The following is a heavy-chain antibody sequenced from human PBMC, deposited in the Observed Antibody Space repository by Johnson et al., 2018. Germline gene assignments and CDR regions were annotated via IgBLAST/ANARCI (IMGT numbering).Heavy chain of an antibody. CDR2: ISWNSGSI. CDR3: AKDTQHIVVVTAILRGDYYYYGMDV. J-gene: IGHJ6*02. CDR1: GFTFDDYA. V-gene: IGHV3-9*01. Sequence: EVQLVESGGGLVQPGRSLRLSCAASGFTFDDYAMHWVRQAPGKGLEWVSGISWNSGSIGYADSVKGRLTIPRANAQNPLYLQMNSLRAEDTALYYCAKDTQHIVVVTAILRGDYYYYGMDVWGQGTTVTVSS. D-gene: IGHD2-21*02.